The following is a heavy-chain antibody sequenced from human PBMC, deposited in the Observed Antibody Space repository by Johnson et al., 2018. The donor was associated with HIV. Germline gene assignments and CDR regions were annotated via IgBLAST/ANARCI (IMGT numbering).Heavy chain of an antibody. CDR2: INWNGGST. Sequence: VQLVESGGGVIRPGGSLRLSCAASRFTFNDYGMSWVRQAPGKGLEWVSGINWNGGSTGYADSVRGRFTISRDNAKNSLYLQMNSLRADDTALFDCARGGGGYCSVAFDIWGQGTMVTVSS. V-gene: IGHV3-20*01. J-gene: IGHJ3*02. CDR3: ARGGGGYCSVAFDI. CDR1: RFTFNDYG. D-gene: IGHD1-26*01.